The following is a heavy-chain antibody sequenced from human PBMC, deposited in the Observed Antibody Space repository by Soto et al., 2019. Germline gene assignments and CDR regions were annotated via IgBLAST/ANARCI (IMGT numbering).Heavy chain of an antibody. D-gene: IGHD3-22*01. J-gene: IGHJ1*01. CDR3: AKDLLRYYDSSGYKSWGRH. CDR2: ISYDGSNK. CDR1: GFTFSSYG. V-gene: IGHV3-30*18. Sequence: EGSLRLSCAASGFTFSSYGMHWVRQAPGKGLEWVAVISYDGSNKYYADSVKGRFTISRDNSKNTLYLQMNSLRAEDTAVYYCAKDLLRYYDSSGYKSWGRHWGQGTL.